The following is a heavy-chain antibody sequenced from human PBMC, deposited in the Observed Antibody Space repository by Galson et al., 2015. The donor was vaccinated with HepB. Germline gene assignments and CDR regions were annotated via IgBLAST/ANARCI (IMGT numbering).Heavy chain of an antibody. V-gene: IGHV1-69*13. Sequence: SVKVSCKASGGTFSSYAISWVRQAPGQGLEWMGGIIPIFGTANYAQKFQGRVTITADESTSTAYMELSSLRSEDTAVYYCARGGEDIVVVPAATTYYYYYMDVWGKGTTVTVSS. D-gene: IGHD2-2*01. J-gene: IGHJ6*03. CDR1: GGTFSSYA. CDR2: IIPIFGTA. CDR3: ARGGEDIVVVPAATTYYYYYMDV.